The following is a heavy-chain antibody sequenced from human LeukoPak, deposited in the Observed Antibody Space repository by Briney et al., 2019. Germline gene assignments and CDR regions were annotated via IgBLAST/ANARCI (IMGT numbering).Heavy chain of an antibody. D-gene: IGHD2-21*02. CDR1: GYTFTGYY. CDR3: ARHLPGVTRYYYLDV. Sequence: GASVKVSCKASGYTFTGYYMHWVRQAPVQGLEWMGWINPNSGGTNYAQKFQGRVTMTRDNSISTAYLQWSRLKASDTAMYYCARHLPGVTRYYYLDVWGKGTTVTVSS. CDR2: INPNSGGT. J-gene: IGHJ6*03. V-gene: IGHV1-2*02.